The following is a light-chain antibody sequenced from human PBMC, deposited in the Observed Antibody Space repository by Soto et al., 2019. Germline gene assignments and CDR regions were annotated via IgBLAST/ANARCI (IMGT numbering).Light chain of an antibody. Sequence: EIVLTQSPGTLSLSPGERATLSCRASQSVVSTYLAWYQQKPGQAPRLLISGASDRATGIPDRFSGSGSGTYFTLNTSRLEPEDFAVYYCQQYDNLPLTFGGGTEV. V-gene: IGKV3-20*01. CDR3: QQYDNLPLT. CDR2: GAS. J-gene: IGKJ4*01. CDR1: QSVVSTY.